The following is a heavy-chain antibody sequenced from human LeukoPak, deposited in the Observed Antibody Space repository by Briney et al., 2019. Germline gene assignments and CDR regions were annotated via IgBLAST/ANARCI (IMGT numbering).Heavy chain of an antibody. J-gene: IGHJ3*02. CDR3: ASGNRYSGYDVSRAFDI. V-gene: IGHV1-69*01. CDR2: IIPIFGTA. CDR1: GGTFSSYA. Sequence: SVKVSCKASGGTFSSYAISWVRQAPGQGLEWMGGIIPIFGTANYAQKFQGRVTITANESTSTAYMELSSLRSEDTAVYYCASGNRYSGYDVSRAFDIWGQGTMVTVSS. D-gene: IGHD5-12*01.